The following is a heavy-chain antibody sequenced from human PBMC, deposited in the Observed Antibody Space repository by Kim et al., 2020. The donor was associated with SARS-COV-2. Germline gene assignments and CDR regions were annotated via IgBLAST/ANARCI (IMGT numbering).Heavy chain of an antibody. V-gene: IGHV3-23*01. Sequence: GGSLRLSCAASGFTFSSYAMSWVRQAPGKGLEWVSAISGSGGSTYYADSVKGRFTISRDNSKNTLYLQMNSLRAEDTAVYYCAKPYYYDSSGYRDAFDIWGQGPMVTVSS. CDR2: ISGSGGST. CDR3: AKPYYYDSSGYRDAFDI. D-gene: IGHD3-22*01. CDR1: GFTFSSYA. J-gene: IGHJ3*02.